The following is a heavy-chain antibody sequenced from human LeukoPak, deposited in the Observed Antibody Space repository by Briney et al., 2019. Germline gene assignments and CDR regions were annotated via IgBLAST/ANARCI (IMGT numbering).Heavy chain of an antibody. D-gene: IGHD3-10*01. V-gene: IGHV5-51*01. CDR3: ARLYGRYFDY. Sequence: GESLKVSCKGSGYNFPTSWIGWVRQMPGKGLEWMGIIYPGDSDTRYSPSFEGQVTISADKSISTAYLQWSGLKASDTAIYYCARLYGRYFDYWGQGTLVTVSS. CDR2: IYPGDSDT. CDR1: GYNFPTSW. J-gene: IGHJ4*02.